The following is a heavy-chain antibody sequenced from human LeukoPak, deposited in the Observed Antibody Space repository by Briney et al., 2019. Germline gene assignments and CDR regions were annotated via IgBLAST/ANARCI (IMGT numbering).Heavy chain of an antibody. CDR1: GFTFSSYS. CDR3: ARDGGGSYYYVSSGFDD. D-gene: IGHD3-22*01. Sequence: GGSLRLSCAASGFTFSSYSMNWVRQAPGKGLEWVSSISSSSSYIYYADSVKGRFAISRDNAKNSLYLQMNSLRAADTAVYYCARDGGGSYYYVSSGFDDWGQGTLVTVSS. J-gene: IGHJ4*02. CDR2: ISSSSSYI. V-gene: IGHV3-21*01.